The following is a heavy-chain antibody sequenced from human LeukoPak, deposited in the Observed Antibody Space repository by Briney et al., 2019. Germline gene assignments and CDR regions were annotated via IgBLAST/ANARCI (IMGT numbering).Heavy chain of an antibody. CDR1: GGSISSSNW. D-gene: IGHD3-3*01. V-gene: IGHV4-4*02. J-gene: IGHJ4*02. CDR2: IYHGGST. Sequence: PSETLSLTCAVSGGSISSSNWWSWVRQPPGKGLEWIGEIYHGGSTNYNPSLKSRVTISVDKSKNQFSLRLSSVTAADTAVYYCARDTNYGIRNSLDYWGQGTLVTVSS. CDR3: ARDTNYGIRNSLDY.